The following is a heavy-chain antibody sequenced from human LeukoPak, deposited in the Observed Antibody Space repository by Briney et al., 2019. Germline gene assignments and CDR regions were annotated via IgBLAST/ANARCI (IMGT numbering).Heavy chain of an antibody. D-gene: IGHD1-26*01. Sequence: SETLSLTCAVSGYSISSSYYWGWIRQPPGKGLEWIGYIYHSGSTNYNPSLKSRVTISADTSKNQFSLKLSSVTAADTAVYYCARGRLIVGAINFDYWGQGTLVTVSS. V-gene: IGHV4-38-2*01. CDR1: GYSISSSYY. CDR3: ARGRLIVGAINFDY. J-gene: IGHJ4*02. CDR2: IYHSGST.